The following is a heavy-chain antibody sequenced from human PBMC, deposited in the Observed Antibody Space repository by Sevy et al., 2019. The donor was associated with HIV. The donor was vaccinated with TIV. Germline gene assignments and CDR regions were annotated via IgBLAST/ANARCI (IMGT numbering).Heavy chain of an antibody. J-gene: IGHJ6*03. CDR2: IIPIFGTA. V-gene: IGHV1-69*13. Sequence: ASVKVSCKASGGTFSSYAISWVRQAPGQGLEWMGRIIPIFGTANYAQKFQGRVTITADESTSTAYMELSSLGSEDTAVYYCARAGGIIAAAGTGDYYMDVWGKGTTVTVSS. CDR1: GGTFSSYA. D-gene: IGHD6-13*01. CDR3: ARAGGIIAAAGTGDYYMDV.